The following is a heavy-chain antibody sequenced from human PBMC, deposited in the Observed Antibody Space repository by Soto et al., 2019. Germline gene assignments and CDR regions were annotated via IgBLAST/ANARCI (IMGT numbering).Heavy chain of an antibody. D-gene: IGHD3-22*01. CDR1: GDSISDVDYY. J-gene: IGHJ6*02. V-gene: IGHV4-30-4*01. CDR3: ARGTRDYFDTTGPGYGMDV. CDR2: LYDSGTS. Sequence: QVQLQESGPGLVKPSQTLSLTCTVSGDSISDVDYYWSWVRQTPREGLEWIGALYDSGTSYSSPALKSRMTISVDSSKNQFSLTLTSVTAADTAVYYCARGTRDYFDTTGPGYGMDVWGQGTTVTVSS.